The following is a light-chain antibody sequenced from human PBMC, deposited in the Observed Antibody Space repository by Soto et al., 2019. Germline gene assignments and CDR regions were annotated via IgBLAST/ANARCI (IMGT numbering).Light chain of an antibody. V-gene: IGLV1-51*01. Sequence: QSVMTQPPSVSAAPGQRVTISCSGSSSNIGGNSVSWYQQLPGTAPKLLIYDDDNRPSGIPDRFTGSKSGTSATLGITGFQTGDEADYYCGSLDSILSAYVFGTGTKLTVL. CDR1: SSNIGGNS. CDR2: DDD. CDR3: GSLDSILSAYV. J-gene: IGLJ1*01.